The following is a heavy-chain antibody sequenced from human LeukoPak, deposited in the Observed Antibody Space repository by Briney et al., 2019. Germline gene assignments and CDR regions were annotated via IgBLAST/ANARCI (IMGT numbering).Heavy chain of an antibody. CDR1: GFTFISYS. J-gene: IGHJ3*02. CDR3: ARGGYSYGYAVGNQAFDI. Sequence: GGSLRLSCPASGFTFISYSMNWVRQAPGKGLEWVSYISSSSSSIYYADSVKGRFTISRDNFKNSLYLQMNSLRAEDTAVYYCARGGYSYGYAVGNQAFDIWRQATKVTVSS. V-gene: IGHV3-48*01. CDR2: ISSSSSSI. D-gene: IGHD5-18*01.